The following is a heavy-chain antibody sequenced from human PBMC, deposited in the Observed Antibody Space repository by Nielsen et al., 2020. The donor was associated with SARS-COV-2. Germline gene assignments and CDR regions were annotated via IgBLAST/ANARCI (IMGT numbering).Heavy chain of an antibody. CDR2: IWYDGSNK. D-gene: IGHD4-11*01. J-gene: IGHJ3*02. CDR1: GFTFSSYS. CDR3: ARGGDYTPFGDAFDI. V-gene: IGHV3-33*08. Sequence: SCAASGFTFSSYSMNWVRQAPGKGLEWVAVIWYDGSNKYYAASVKGRFTISRDNSKNTLYLQMNSLRAEDTAVYYCARGGDYTPFGDAFDIWGQGTMVTVSS.